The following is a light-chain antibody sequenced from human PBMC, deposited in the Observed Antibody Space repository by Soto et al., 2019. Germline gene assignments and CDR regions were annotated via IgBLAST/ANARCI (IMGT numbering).Light chain of an antibody. CDR1: QSVSSNY. CDR2: GAS. V-gene: IGKV3-20*01. Sequence: EIVLTQSPGTLSLSPGERATLSCRASQSVSSNYLAWYQQKPGQAPRLVIYGASSRATGIPDRFSGSGSGTDFTLTISRLEPEDFAVYYCQQYGSSPLTFGGGTKVEIK. J-gene: IGKJ4*01. CDR3: QQYGSSPLT.